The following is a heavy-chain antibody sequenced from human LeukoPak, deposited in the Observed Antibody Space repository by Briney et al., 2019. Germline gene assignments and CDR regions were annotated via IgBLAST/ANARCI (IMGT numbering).Heavy chain of an antibody. CDR3: ARVYCSGGTCYSFDY. CDR1: GGSISSTTYY. D-gene: IGHD2-15*01. Sequence: PSETLSLTCIVSGGSISSTTYYWGWIRQPPGKGLEWFGNVYHSGSTYYNPSLKSRVTISVDTSKNQFSLKLSSVTAADTAVYYCARVYCSGGTCYSFDYWGHGTLVTVSS. CDR2: VYHSGST. J-gene: IGHJ4*01. V-gene: IGHV4-39*07.